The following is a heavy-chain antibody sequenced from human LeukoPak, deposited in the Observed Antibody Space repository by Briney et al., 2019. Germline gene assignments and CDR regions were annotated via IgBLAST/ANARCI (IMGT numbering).Heavy chain of an antibody. CDR3: AKDPRDQQLSVYYYYYMDV. D-gene: IGHD2-2*01. CDR1: GFTFSSYG. J-gene: IGHJ6*03. V-gene: IGHV3-30*02. Sequence: GGSLRLSCAASGFTFSSYGMHWVRQAPGKGLEWVAFIRYDGSNKYYADSVKGRFTISRDNSKNTLYLQMNSLRAEDTAVYYCAKDPRDQQLSVYYYYYMDVWGKGTTVTVSS. CDR2: IRYDGSNK.